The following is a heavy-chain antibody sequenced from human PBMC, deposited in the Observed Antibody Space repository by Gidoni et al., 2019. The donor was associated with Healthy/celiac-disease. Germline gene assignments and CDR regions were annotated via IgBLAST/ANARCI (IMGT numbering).Heavy chain of an antibody. CDR3: ARDYGGNSELYYYYGMDV. J-gene: IGHJ6*02. D-gene: IGHD4-17*01. CDR1: GFTVSSNY. CDR2: IYSGGST. Sequence: EVKMVESGGGLVQPGGSLRLSCAAAGFTVSSNYMSWVRQAPGKGLEWFSVIYSGGSTYYADSVKGRFTISRDNSKNTLYLQMNSLRAEDTAVYYCARDYGGNSELYYYYGMDVWVQGTTVTVSS. V-gene: IGHV3-66*01.